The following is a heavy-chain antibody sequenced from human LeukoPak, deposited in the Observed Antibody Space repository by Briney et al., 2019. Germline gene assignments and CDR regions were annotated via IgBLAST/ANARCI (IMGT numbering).Heavy chain of an antibody. CDR2: ISYDGSNK. J-gene: IGHJ3*02. CDR3: GASYAILGAFDI. CDR1: GFTFSSYA. Sequence: PGRSLRLSCAASGFTFSSYAMHWVRQAPGKGLEWVAVISYDGSNKYYADSVKGRFTISRDNSKNTLYLQMNSLRAEDAAVYYCGASYAILGAFDIWGQGTMVTVSS. V-gene: IGHV3-30-3*01. D-gene: IGHD2-8*01.